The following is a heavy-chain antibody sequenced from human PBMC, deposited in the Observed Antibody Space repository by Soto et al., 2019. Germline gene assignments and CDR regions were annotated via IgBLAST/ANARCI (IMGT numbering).Heavy chain of an antibody. V-gene: IGHV4-31*11. CDR2: IYHSGST. Sequence: PSETLSLTCAVSGGSISSGGYSWSWIRQPPGKGLEWIGYIYHSGSTYYNPSLKSRVTISVDTSKNQFSLKLSSVTAADTAVYYRPRSVSPWGQGTLVTVSS. J-gene: IGHJ5*02. CDR1: GGSISSGGYS. CDR3: PRSVSP.